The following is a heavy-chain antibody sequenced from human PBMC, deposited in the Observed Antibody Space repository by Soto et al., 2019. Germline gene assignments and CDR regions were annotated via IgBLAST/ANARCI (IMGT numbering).Heavy chain of an antibody. CDR3: ARGQTPYDFWSGYYFDY. Sequence: SETLSLTCPVSGGSISGGCYYWSWIRQHPGKGLEWIGYIYYSGSTYYNPSLKSRVTISVDTSKNQFSLKLSSVTAADTAVYYCARGQTPYDFWSGYYFDYWGQGTLVTVSS. CDR1: GGSISGGCYY. J-gene: IGHJ4*02. V-gene: IGHV4-31*03. D-gene: IGHD3-3*01. CDR2: IYYSGST.